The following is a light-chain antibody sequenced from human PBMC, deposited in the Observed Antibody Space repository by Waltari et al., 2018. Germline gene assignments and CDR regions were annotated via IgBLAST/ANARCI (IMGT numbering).Light chain of an antibody. CDR1: SLRRYS. CDR2: GQD. Sequence: SSELTQDPAVSVALGQTVTITCQGDSLRRYSASLYQQRPGQAPILVLYGQDNRPSGIPDRFSGSTSGDTATLTITGAQAEDEADYYCLSRDSSSTRLFGGGTRLTV. V-gene: IGLV3-19*01. CDR3: LSRDSSSTRL. J-gene: IGLJ3*02.